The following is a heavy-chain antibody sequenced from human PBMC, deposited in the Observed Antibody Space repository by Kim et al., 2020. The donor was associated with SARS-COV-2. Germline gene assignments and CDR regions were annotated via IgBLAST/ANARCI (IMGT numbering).Heavy chain of an antibody. CDR3: ARHLRERTIFGVVIDAGYYYMDV. D-gene: IGHD3-3*01. V-gene: IGHV7-4-1*02. J-gene: IGHJ6*03. CDR1: GYTFTRYA. Sequence: ASVKVSCKASGYTFTRYAMNWVRQAPGQGLEWMGWINTNTGNPTYAQGFTGRFVFSLDTSVSTAYLQISSLKAEDTAVYYCARHLRERTIFGVVIDAGYYYMDVWGQGTTVTVSS. CDR2: INTNTGNP.